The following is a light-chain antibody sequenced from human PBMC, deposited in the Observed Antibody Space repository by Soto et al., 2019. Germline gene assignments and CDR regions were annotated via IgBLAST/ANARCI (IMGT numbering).Light chain of an antibody. CDR1: QSVSSSN. CDR3: QQYLTSPKT. J-gene: IGKJ1*01. V-gene: IGKV3-20*01. CDR2: AAS. Sequence: VLTQSPGTLSLSPGARATLSCRSSQSVSSSNLAWYQQKPAQAPRLLIYAASRRAPGIPERFSGSGSGTDFTLTISRLEPEEFAVYYCQQYLTSPKTVGQGNKVAIK.